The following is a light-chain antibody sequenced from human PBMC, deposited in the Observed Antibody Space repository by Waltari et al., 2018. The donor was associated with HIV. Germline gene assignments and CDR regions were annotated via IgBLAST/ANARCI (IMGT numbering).Light chain of an antibody. CDR1: QSISSN. Sequence: EVVLTQSPATLSVSPGERATLSCRASQSISSNLAWYQQKPGQAPRLLNYGASTRATGIPARFSGSGSGTEFTLTISSLQSEDFALYYCQHYNNWPPWTFGQGTKLEIK. CDR2: GAS. J-gene: IGKJ1*01. V-gene: IGKV3-15*01. CDR3: QHYNNWPPWT.